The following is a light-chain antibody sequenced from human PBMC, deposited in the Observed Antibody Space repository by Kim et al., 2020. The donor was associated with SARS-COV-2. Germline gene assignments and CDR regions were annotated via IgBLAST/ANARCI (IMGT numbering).Light chain of an antibody. CDR2: STH. CDR1: SSNIGINT. J-gene: IGLJ1*01. CDR3: AAWDDSLNGYV. Sequence: QSVLTQPPSASGAPGQRVTISCSGSSSNIGINTVDWYQQVPGTAPRALIHSTHQRPSGVPDRFSGSKSGTSASLAISGVQSEDEADYYCAAWDDSLNGYVFGTGTKVTVL. V-gene: IGLV1-44*01.